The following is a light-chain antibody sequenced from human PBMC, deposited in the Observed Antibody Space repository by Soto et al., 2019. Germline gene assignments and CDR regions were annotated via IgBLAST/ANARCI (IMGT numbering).Light chain of an antibody. CDR2: DAS. J-gene: IGKJ1*01. Sequence: IQLTQSPATLSASVGDRVTITCRASQSLSGWLAWYQQKPGKAPKLLIYDASSLESGVPSRFSGSGSGTEFALTISSLQPDDFATYYRQQYNSYPWTFGQGTKV. V-gene: IGKV1-5*01. CDR1: QSLSGW. CDR3: QQYNSYPWT.